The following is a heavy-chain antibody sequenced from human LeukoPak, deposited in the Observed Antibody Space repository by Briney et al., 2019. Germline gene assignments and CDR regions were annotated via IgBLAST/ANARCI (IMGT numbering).Heavy chain of an antibody. J-gene: IGHJ6*04. V-gene: IGHV3-30*18. CDR3: AKGGYDQQTYYYYYGMDV. CDR1: GFTFSSYG. CDR2: ISYDGSNK. Sequence: PGRSLRLSCAASGFTFSSYGMHWVRQAPGKGLEWVAVISYDGSNKYYAGSVKGRFTISRDNSKNTLYLQMNSLRAEDTAVYYCAKGGYDQQTYYYYYGMDVWGKGTTVTVSS. D-gene: IGHD5-12*01.